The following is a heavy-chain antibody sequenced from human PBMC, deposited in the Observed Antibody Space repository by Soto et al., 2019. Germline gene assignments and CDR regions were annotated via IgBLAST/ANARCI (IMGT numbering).Heavy chain of an antibody. D-gene: IGHD1-26*01. V-gene: IGHV3-30*18. CDR2: ISYDGSNK. J-gene: IGHJ4*02. CDR3: AKEAGSTYYSDY. Sequence: GGSLRLSCAASGFTFSSYGMHWVRQAPGKGLEWVAVISYDGSNKYYADSVKGRFTISRDNSKNTLYLQMNSLRAEDTAVYYCAKEAGSTYYSDYWGQGTLVTVSS. CDR1: GFTFSSYG.